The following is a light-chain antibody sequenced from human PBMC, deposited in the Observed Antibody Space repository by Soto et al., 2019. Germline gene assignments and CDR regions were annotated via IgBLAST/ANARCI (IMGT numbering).Light chain of an antibody. V-gene: IGKV3-20*01. CDR2: GAS. J-gene: IGKJ3*01. CDR1: QSINSWY. Sequence: EIVLTQSPGTLSLSPGERATLSCRASQSINSWYLAWYQQRPGRAPSLLIYGASNRATGIPDRFSGSGSGTDFTLTITRLEPEDFAVYYCHHYDDSPPFSFGPGTKVDVK. CDR3: HHYDDSPPFS.